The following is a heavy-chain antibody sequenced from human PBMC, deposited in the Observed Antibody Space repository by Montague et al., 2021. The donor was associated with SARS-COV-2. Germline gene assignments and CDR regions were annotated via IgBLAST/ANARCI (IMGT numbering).Heavy chain of an antibody. CDR3: ARGPVGVAFRLRYYLDQ. D-gene: IGHD3-3*02. V-gene: IGHV4-34*01. CDR1: GGSLSGDH. Sequence: SETLSLTCAVYGGSLSGDHWSWIRQPPGKGLEWIGEVSHSGHTDCNASLKSRVTMSVDTSRSQFSLKVRSVTAADTAVYYCARGPVGVAFRLRYYLDQWGQGTLVTVSS. CDR2: VSHSGHT. J-gene: IGHJ4*02.